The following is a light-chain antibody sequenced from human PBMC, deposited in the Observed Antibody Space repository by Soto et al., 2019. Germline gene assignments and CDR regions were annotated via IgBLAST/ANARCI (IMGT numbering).Light chain of an antibody. Sequence: QSALTQPRSVSGSPGQSVTISCTGPSIDVGGSNYVSWYQQHPGKAPKLMIYDVSERPSGVPDRFSGSKSGNTASLTISGLQAEDEADYYCCSYTASSTLLFGTGTKLTVL. CDR2: DVS. CDR3: CSYTASSTLL. CDR1: SIDVGGSNY. J-gene: IGLJ1*01. V-gene: IGLV2-11*01.